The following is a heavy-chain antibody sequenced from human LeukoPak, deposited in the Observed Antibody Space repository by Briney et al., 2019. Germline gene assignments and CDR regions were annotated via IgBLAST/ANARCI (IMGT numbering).Heavy chain of an antibody. V-gene: IGHV3-48*03. CDR2: SSGDGRTM. CDR3: ARGDGVATRYYHGLDV. Sequence: PGGSLRLSCAASGFTFRSYEMNWVRQAPGKGKEWVSYSSGDGRTMYYADSVKGRFSISRDSGTNSLYLQMNSLRAEDTAVYYCARGDGVATRYYHGLDVWGQGTTVTVSS. J-gene: IGHJ6*02. D-gene: IGHD5-12*01. CDR1: GFTFRSYE.